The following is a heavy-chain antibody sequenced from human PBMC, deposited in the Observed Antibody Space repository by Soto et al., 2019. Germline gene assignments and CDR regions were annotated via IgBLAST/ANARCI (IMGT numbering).Heavy chain of an antibody. CDR3: TTAPTATGYYYYGMDV. V-gene: IGHV1-24*01. Sequence: ASVKVSCKVSGYTLTELSMHWVRQAPGKGLEWMGGFDPEDGETIYAQKFQGRVTMTEDTSTDTAYMELSSLRSEDTAVYYCTTAPTATGYYYYGMDVWGQGTTVTVSS. D-gene: IGHD5-18*01. CDR1: GYTLTELS. CDR2: FDPEDGET. J-gene: IGHJ6*02.